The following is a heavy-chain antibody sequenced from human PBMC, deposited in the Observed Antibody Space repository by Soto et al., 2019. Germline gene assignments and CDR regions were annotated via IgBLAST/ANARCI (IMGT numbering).Heavy chain of an antibody. V-gene: IGHV1-2*02. J-gene: IGHJ6*02. Sequence: QVKLVQSGAEVKPPGASVKVSCTASGYTCTGHYMHWLRQVPGRRLEFLGWLKPDNGGTYYATTFQCRVTFNSDSYDAIADMEMSVLHSDDTAASFCARDLRTLGSAIPCPTVVMDVWAQETPVAV. CDR2: LKPDNGGT. CDR3: ARDLRTLGSAIPCPTVVMDV. CDR1: GYTCTGHY. D-gene: IGHD3-10*01.